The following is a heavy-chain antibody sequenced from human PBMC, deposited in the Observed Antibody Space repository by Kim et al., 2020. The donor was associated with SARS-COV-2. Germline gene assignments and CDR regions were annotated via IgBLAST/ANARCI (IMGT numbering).Heavy chain of an antibody. D-gene: IGHD3-10*01. CDR1: GFTFSSYS. Sequence: GGSLRLSCAASGFTFSSYSMNWVRQAPGKGLEWVSYISSSSTIYYADSVKGRFTISRDNAKNSLYLQMNSLRDEDTAVYYCARDFILLQGAFDIWGQGT. J-gene: IGHJ3*02. CDR3: ARDFILLQGAFDI. CDR2: ISSSSTI. V-gene: IGHV3-48*02.